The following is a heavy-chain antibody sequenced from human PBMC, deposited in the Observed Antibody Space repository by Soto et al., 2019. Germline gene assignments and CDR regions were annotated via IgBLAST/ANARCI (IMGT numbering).Heavy chain of an antibody. CDR2: VYYSGTT. D-gene: IGHD4-17*01. Sequence: SETLSLTCSVSGRSISPFYWSWIRQPPGKGLEWIGSVYYSGTTNYNPSLKSRVTMSVDTSKNRFSLKLTSVTAADTAVYYCAAVGGYYGDYPNFDYWGRGTLVTVSS. J-gene: IGHJ4*02. CDR3: AAVGGYYGDYPNFDY. CDR1: GRSISPFY. V-gene: IGHV4-59*01.